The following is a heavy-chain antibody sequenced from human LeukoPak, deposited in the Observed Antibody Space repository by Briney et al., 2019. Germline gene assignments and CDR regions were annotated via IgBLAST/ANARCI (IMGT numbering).Heavy chain of an antibody. CDR2: INPNSGGT. CDR1: GYTFTLYS. J-gene: IGHJ4*02. D-gene: IGHD3-16*01. Sequence: GASVKVSCKASGYTFTLYSIHWVRQAPGQGLEWMGWINPNSGGTNFAQKFHGRVTLTRDTSISTAYMELSRLRSDDTAAYFCARVDSGGDYWGQGTLVTVSS. V-gene: IGHV1-2*02. CDR3: ARVDSGGDY.